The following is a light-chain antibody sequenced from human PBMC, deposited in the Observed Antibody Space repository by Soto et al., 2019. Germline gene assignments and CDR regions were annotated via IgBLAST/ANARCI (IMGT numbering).Light chain of an antibody. J-gene: IGLJ2*01. CDR2: DVS. CDR1: TSDIGGYNY. V-gene: IGLV2-14*03. Sequence: QSALTQPASVSASPGQSITISSTGTTSDIGGYNYVSWYQQHPGKAPKLMIYDVSNRPSGVSDRFSGSKSGNTASLTISGLQAEDEADDFGSSYTTTLAVFGGGTKLTVL. CDR3: SSYTTTLAV.